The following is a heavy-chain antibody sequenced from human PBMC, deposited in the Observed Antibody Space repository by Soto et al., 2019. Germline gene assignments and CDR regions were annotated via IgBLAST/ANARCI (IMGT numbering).Heavy chain of an antibody. CDR1: GGSISSGCYY. J-gene: IGHJ4*02. V-gene: IGHV4-31*03. Sequence: PSETLSLTCTVSGGSISSGCYYLSWILHHPGKGLEWIGYIYYSWSTYYNPSLKSRVTISVDTSKNQFSLKLSSVTAADTAVYYCERAATVSSYFEYWGQGTMVTVSS. CDR3: ERAATVSSYFEY. D-gene: IGHD4-17*01. CDR2: IYYSWST.